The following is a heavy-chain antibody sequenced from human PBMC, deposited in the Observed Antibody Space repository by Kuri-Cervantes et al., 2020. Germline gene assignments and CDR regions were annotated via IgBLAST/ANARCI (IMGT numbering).Heavy chain of an antibody. CDR3: ARGPGAPSGIAARPKYFNY. CDR2: ISHGGST. V-gene: IGHV4-61*01. Sequence: SETLSLTCTVSGGSVSSGSYYWSWIRQPPGKGLEWIGEISHGGSTSYNPSLKSRVTISTDTSKNQFSLQLSSVTAADTAVYYCARGPGAPSGIAARPKYFNYWGQGTLVTVSS. D-gene: IGHD6-6*01. J-gene: IGHJ4*02. CDR1: GGSVSSGSYY.